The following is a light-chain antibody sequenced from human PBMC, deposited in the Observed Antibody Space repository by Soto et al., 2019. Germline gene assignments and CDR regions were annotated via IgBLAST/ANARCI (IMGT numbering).Light chain of an antibody. V-gene: IGKV1-5*03. Sequence: DIQMTQSPSTLSASVGDRVTITCRASQNVNRWLAWYQQKPGKAPKLLIHKASTLESGVPSRFSGSGSETEFTLTISSLQPDDSATYSCQQYNSYASTTFGQGTKLEIK. CDR1: QNVNRW. CDR2: KAS. CDR3: QQYNSYASTT. J-gene: IGKJ2*01.